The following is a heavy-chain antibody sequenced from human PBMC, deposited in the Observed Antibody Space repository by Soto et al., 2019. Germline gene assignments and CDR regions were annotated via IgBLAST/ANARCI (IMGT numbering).Heavy chain of an antibody. D-gene: IGHD3-16*01. CDR2: IHWDGEK. Sequence: QITLKESGPTLVKPTQTLTLTCTFSGFSLTTSGVGVGWIRQPPGRALEWLALIHWDGEKRYRASLETRLTITKDTSKNHGVLTMTNMNPVDTATYYWARRLRAVGTSWGNVDCWGQGILVAVSS. CDR3: ARRLRAVGTSWGNVDC. V-gene: IGHV2-5*02. CDR1: GFSLTTSGVG. J-gene: IGHJ4*02.